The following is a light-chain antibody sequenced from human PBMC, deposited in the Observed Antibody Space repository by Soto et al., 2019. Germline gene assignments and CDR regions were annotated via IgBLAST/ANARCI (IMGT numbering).Light chain of an antibody. V-gene: IGKV1-5*03. CDR3: QQYNNYQWT. CDR1: QSISSW. J-gene: IGKJ1*01. CDR2: KAS. Sequence: DIQMTQSPSTLYASVGDRVTITCRASQSISSWLAWSRQKPGKAPKLLIYKASSLESGVPSRLSGSGAGTEFTLTISSLQPDDFATYYCQQYNNYQWTFGQGTKVEIK.